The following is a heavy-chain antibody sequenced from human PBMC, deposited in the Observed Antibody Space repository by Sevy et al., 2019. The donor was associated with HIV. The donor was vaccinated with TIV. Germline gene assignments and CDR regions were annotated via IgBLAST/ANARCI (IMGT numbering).Heavy chain of an antibody. CDR1: GFTFTSYA. Sequence: GGSLRLSCKPSGFTFTSYAMNWVRQAPGKVLEWISTIYGSGGVTYYADSVKGRFTISRDKSKNTLYLQMNSLRTEDTALYYCAWGRYDSSGSFDALDIWGQGTMVTVSS. D-gene: IGHD3-22*01. J-gene: IGHJ3*02. CDR2: IYGSGGVT. V-gene: IGHV3-23*01. CDR3: AWGRYDSSGSFDALDI.